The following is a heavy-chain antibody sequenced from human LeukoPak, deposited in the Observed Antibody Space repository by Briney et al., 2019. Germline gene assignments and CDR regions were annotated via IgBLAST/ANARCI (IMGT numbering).Heavy chain of an antibody. CDR1: GFTFSSYS. Sequence: GGSLRLSCAASGFTFSSYSMNWVRQAPGKGLEWVSSISSSSSYIYYADSVKGRFTISRDNAKNTQYLQMNSLRAEDTAVYYCARDLGTGSAFDYWGQGTLVTVSS. CDR2: ISSSSSYI. CDR3: ARDLGTGSAFDY. V-gene: IGHV3-21*01. D-gene: IGHD1-14*01. J-gene: IGHJ4*02.